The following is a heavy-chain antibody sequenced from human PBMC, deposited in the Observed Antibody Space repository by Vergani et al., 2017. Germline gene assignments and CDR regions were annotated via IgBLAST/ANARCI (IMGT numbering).Heavy chain of an antibody. CDR1: GFTFSSYS. CDR3: ASYYYSGSKSDYYYYMDV. V-gene: IGHV3-48*01. J-gene: IGHJ6*03. CDR2: ISSSSSTI. Sequence: EVQLVESGGGLVQPGGSLRLSCAASGFTFSSYSMNWVRQAPGKGLEWVSYISSSSSTIYYADSVKGRFTISRDNAKNSLYLQMNSLRAEDTAVYYCASYYYSGSKSDYYYYMDVWDKGTTVTVSS. D-gene: IGHD1-26*01.